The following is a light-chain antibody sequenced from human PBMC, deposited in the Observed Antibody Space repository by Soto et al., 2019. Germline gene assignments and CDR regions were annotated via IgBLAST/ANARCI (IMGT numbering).Light chain of an antibody. J-gene: IGKJ4*01. CDR1: QDIRNY. Sequence: DIQMTQSPSSLSASVGDRVTITCQASQDIRNYLNWYQQKPGKAPNLLIYDASNLRAGVPSRFSGSGSGKEFTFPIRSLQTEDIPTYYCQHHDHPPPLSFGGRTKVEIK. V-gene: IGKV1-33*01. CDR3: QHHDHPPPLS. CDR2: DAS.